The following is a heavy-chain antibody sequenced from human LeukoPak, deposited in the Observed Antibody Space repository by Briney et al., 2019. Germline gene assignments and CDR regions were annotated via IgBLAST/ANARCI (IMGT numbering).Heavy chain of an antibody. J-gene: IGHJ4*02. CDR3: ARDPIFGVVIKDY. D-gene: IGHD3-3*01. CDR2: IHKSGATI. CDR1: GFTFGDYY. Sequence: GGSLRLSCAASGFTFGDYYMIWIRQAPGKGLEWVSYIHKSGATIYYADSVKGRFTISRDNAKNSLHLQMNSLRAEDTAVYYCARDPIFGVVIKDYWGQGTLVTVSS. V-gene: IGHV3-11*04.